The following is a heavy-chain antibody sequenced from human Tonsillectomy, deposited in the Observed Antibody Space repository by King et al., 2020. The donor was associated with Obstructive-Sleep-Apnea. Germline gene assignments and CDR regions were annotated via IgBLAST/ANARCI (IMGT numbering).Heavy chain of an antibody. CDR2: IGTAGDT. V-gene: IGHV3-13*01. CDR3: ASAKVRYYFDY. J-gene: IGHJ4*02. CDR1: GFTFSSYD. Sequence: QLVQSGGGLVQPGGSLRLSCAASGFTFSSYDMHWVRQATGRGLEWVSAIGTAGDTYYPGSVKGRFTVSRENAKNSLYLQMNSLRAEDTAVYYCASAKVRYYFDYGGQGTLVTVPS. D-gene: IGHD4-17*01.